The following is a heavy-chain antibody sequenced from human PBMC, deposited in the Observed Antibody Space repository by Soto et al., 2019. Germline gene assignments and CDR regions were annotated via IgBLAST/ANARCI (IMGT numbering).Heavy chain of an antibody. CDR2: INHSGST. D-gene: IGHD3-16*02. CDR3: ARVRGYDDLWGSYRPFDY. CDR1: GGSFSGYY. V-gene: IGHV4-34*02. J-gene: IGHJ4*02. Sequence: QVHLQQWGAGLLKPSETLSLTCAVYGGSFSGYYWSWIRQPPGKGLEWIGEINHSGSTHYNPSLKSRVTISIDTSKNQFSLKLPSVTAADTAVYYCARVRGYDDLWGSYRPFDYWGQGTLGTVAS.